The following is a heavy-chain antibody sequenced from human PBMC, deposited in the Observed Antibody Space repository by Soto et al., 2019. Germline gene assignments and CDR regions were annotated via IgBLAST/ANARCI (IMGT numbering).Heavy chain of an antibody. D-gene: IGHD3-16*01. CDR2: ISNSGRIT. J-gene: IGHJ4*02. CDR3: ARDHGGGGLTLEY. CDR1: GFTFSDYY. V-gene: IGHV3-11*01. Sequence: QVHLEESGGGLVKPGGPLRLSCRASGFTFSDYYMSWIRQAPGKGLEWVADISNSGRITHHADSVEGRFTIYRDNAKDSLFLQLNNLRPEDSAIYYCARDHGGGGLTLEYWGQGTLVTVSS.